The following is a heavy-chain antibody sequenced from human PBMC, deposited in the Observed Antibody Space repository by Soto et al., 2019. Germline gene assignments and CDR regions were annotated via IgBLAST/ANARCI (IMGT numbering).Heavy chain of an antibody. J-gene: IGHJ2*01. D-gene: IGHD4-17*01. Sequence: EVQLVESGGGLVQPGRSLRLSCAASGFTFDDDAMHWVRQAPGKGLEWVLGISWNSGSIGYADSVKGRFTISRDNAKNSLYLQMNSLRAEDTALYYCAKSPTVTTRDWYFDLWGRGTLVTVSS. CDR1: GFTFDDDA. CDR2: ISWNSGSI. CDR3: AKSPTVTTRDWYFDL. V-gene: IGHV3-9*01.